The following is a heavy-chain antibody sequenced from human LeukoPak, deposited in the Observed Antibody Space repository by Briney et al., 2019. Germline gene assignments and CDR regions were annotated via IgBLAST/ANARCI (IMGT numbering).Heavy chain of an antibody. Sequence: GESLRLSCRASGFTLGSHHVHWVPQTPGQGLEWVAAFSSDFNAFFTDSEHGPFTVSREDARNSLYLQMNSLRAGETAVYYCVREARGYHYAYFDYWGQGTLVTVSS. D-gene: IGHD5-12*01. CDR3: VREARGYHYAYFDY. J-gene: IGHJ4*02. V-gene: IGHV3-13*01. CDR2: FSSDFNA. CDR1: GFTLGSHH.